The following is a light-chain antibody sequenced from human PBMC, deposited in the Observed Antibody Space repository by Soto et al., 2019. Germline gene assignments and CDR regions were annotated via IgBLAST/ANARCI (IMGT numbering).Light chain of an antibody. Sequence: QAVVTQEPSLTVSPGGTVTLTCGSSTGPVTNGHYPYWFQQKPGQAPTTLIYNTNYKHSWTPDRFSGSLLGDKAALTLSGAQPEDEAEYYGLLSYGDSVMFGGGTKLTVL. J-gene: IGLJ3*02. V-gene: IGLV7-46*01. CDR1: TGPVTNGHY. CDR3: LLSYGDSVM. CDR2: NTN.